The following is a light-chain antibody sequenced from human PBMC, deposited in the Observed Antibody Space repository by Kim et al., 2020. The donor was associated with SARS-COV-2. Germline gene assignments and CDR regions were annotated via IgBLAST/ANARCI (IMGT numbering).Light chain of an antibody. J-gene: IGLJ1*01. CDR2: EDT. CDR3: YSTDSSGYHYV. V-gene: IGLV3-10*01. Sequence: SYELTQPPSVSVSPGQAARITCSGDILAKKYTYWYRQKSGQAPVLVIYEDTKRPSEIPERFSGSRSETMATLTISGAQMEDEADYYCYSTDSSGYHYVFGTGTKVTVL. CDR1: ILAKKY.